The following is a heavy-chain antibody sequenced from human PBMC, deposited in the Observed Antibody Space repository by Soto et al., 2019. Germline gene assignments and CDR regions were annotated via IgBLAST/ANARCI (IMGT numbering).Heavy chain of an antibody. CDR1: GGSISSYY. J-gene: IGHJ6*02. D-gene: IGHD5-12*01. CDR2: IYYSGST. CDR3: SGLRLQYYYGMDV. Sequence: SETLSLTCTVSGGSISSYYWSWIRQPPGKGLEWIGSIYYSGSTNYNPSLTSRVTISVDTSKNQFSLKLSSVTAADTAVYYCSGLRLQYYYGMDVWGQGTTVTVSS. V-gene: IGHV4-59*08.